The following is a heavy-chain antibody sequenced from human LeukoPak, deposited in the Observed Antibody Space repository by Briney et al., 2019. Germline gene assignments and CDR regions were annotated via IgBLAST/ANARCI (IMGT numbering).Heavy chain of an antibody. Sequence: PGGSLRLSCTVSGFTVSSNYMSWVRQAPGKGLEWVSVIYGGGTTYYADSVKGRFTISRDNSKNTLYLQMNSLRAEDTAVYYCARITMSRFDPWGQETLVTVS. CDR3: ARITMSRFDP. CDR1: GFTVSSNY. CDR2: IYGGGTT. V-gene: IGHV3-53*01. J-gene: IGHJ5*02. D-gene: IGHD3-10*02.